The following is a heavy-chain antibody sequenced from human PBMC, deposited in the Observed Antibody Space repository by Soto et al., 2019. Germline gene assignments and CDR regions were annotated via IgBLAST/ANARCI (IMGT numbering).Heavy chain of an antibody. J-gene: IGHJ6*02. CDR1: GYTFTSYG. CDR2: ISAYNGNT. D-gene: IGHD3-3*01. CDR3: ARDKKGLRFLERLNLDGMDV. V-gene: IGHV1-18*04. Sequence: QVQLVQSGAEVKKPGASVKVACKASGYTFTSYGISWVRQAPGQGLEWMGRISAYNGNTNYAQKLQGRVTMTTDTSTSTAYMELRSLRSDDTAVYYCARDKKGLRFLERLNLDGMDVWGQGTTVTVSS.